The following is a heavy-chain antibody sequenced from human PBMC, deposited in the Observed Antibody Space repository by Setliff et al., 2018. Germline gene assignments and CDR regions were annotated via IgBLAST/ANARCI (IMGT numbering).Heavy chain of an antibody. CDR1: GGSFSDSY. Sequence: SETLSLTCAVYGGSFSDSYWSWIRQPPGKGLEWIGDINYLGNTNYNPSLKTRVTISVDTSKNQFSLKLVSMTAADTAVYYCARDPLTTNRRRAFDIWGQGTMVTVSS. J-gene: IGHJ3*02. CDR3: ARDPLTTNRRRAFDI. CDR2: INYLGNT. V-gene: IGHV4-34*01. D-gene: IGHD4-17*01.